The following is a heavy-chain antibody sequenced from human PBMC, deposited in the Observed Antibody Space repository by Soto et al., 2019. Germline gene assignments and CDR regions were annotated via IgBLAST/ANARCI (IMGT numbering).Heavy chain of an antibody. CDR1: GGSISSGGYY. CDR2: IYYSGST. Sequence: PSETLSLTCTVSGGSISSGGYYWSWIRQHPGKGLEWIGYIYYSGSTYYNPSLKSRVTISVDTSKNQFSLKQSSVTAADTAVYYCARVAVHSSSPEDDYYYYYMDVWGKGTTVTVSS. CDR3: ARVAVHSSSPEDDYYYYYMDV. J-gene: IGHJ6*03. V-gene: IGHV4-31*03. D-gene: IGHD6-6*01.